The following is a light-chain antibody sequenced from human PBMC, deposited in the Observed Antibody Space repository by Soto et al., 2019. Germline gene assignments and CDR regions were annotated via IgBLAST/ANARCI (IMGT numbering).Light chain of an antibody. V-gene: IGKV1-9*01. CDR1: QGIRSY. J-gene: IGKJ1*01. Sequence: SASVGDRVAITCRASQGIRSYLAWYQQKPGEAPKLLISIASILQSGVPSRFSGSGSGTDFVLTISILPEDDLADYCWQPAILLCAFGQGT. CDR3: QPAILLCA. CDR2: IAS.